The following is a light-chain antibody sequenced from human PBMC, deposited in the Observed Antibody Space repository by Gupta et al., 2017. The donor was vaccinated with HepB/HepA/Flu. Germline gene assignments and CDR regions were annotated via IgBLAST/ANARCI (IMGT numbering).Light chain of an antibody. Sequence: DIVMTQSPDSLAVSLGERATINCKSSQSVLYSYNKKNYLAWYQQKPGQPPKLLIYWADTRESGVPDRFSGSGSGTDFTLTSSSLQAEDVAVYYCQQYYNAVTFGQGTKVDIK. V-gene: IGKV4-1*01. CDR3: QQYYNAVT. J-gene: IGKJ3*01. CDR2: WAD. CDR1: QSVLYSYNKKNY.